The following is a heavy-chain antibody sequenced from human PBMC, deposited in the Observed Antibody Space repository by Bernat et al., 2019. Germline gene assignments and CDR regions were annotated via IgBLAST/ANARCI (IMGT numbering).Heavy chain of an antibody. Sequence: QAQLQESGPGLVKPSETLSLTCTVSGGSISSYYWSWIRQPPGKGLEWIGYIYYSGSTNYNPSLKSRVTISVDTSKNQFSLKLSSVTAADTAVYYCARPRGDYGGNSYWYFDLWGRGTLVTVSS. V-gene: IGHV4-59*08. CDR3: ARPRGDYGGNSYWYFDL. CDR1: GGSISSYY. J-gene: IGHJ2*01. CDR2: IYYSGST. D-gene: IGHD4-17*01.